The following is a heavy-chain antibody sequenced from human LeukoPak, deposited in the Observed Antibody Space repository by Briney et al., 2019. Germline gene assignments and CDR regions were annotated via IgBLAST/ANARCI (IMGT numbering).Heavy chain of an antibody. Sequence: APVKVSCKVSGYTLTELSMHWVRQAPGKGLEWMGGFDPEDGETIYAQKFQGRVTMTEDTSTDTAYMGLSSLRSEDTAVYYCAASFSLNSGGAFDIWGQGTMVTVSS. CDR1: GYTLTELS. J-gene: IGHJ3*02. V-gene: IGHV1-24*01. D-gene: IGHD3-10*01. CDR2: FDPEDGET. CDR3: AASFSLNSGGAFDI.